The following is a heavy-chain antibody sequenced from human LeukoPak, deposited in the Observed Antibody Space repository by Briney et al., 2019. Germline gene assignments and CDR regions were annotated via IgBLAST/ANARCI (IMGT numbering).Heavy chain of an antibody. Sequence: GGSLRLSCAASGFTFSSFEMNWVRQAPGKGLEWVSVIYSGGSTYYADSVKGRFTISRDNSKNTLYLQMNSLRAEDTAVYYCALSGWSTPYYFDYWGQGTLVTVSS. D-gene: IGHD6-19*01. V-gene: IGHV3-53*01. J-gene: IGHJ4*02. CDR2: IYSGGST. CDR3: ALSGWSTPYYFDY. CDR1: GFTFSSFE.